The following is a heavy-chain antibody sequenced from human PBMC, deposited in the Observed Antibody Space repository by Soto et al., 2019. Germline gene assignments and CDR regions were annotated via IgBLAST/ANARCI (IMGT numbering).Heavy chain of an antibody. CDR2: IRSTTDGGTT. D-gene: IGHD3-22*01. J-gene: IGHJ4*02. V-gene: IGHV3-15*02. CDR1: GITFSDAW. Sequence: EVQLVESGGALVKPGGSLSLSCAASGITFSDAWMGWVRQAPGKGLEWVGRIRSTTDGGTTDYAAPVKGRFTISRDDSKNTLYLQMNNLRAEDTAVYYCSYDRYRGDFWGQGTLVTVSS. CDR3: SYDRYRGDF.